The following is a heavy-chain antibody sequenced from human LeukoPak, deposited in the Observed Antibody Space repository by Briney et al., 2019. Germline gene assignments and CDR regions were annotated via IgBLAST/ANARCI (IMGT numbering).Heavy chain of an antibody. CDR3: AKTPGELWSSYDY. CDR2: ITSSSSNI. V-gene: IGHV3-21*01. D-gene: IGHD3-10*01. Sequence: GGSLRLSCAASGFTFSSYGMNWVRQAPGKGLEWVSSITSSSSNIYYSDPVKGRFTMSRDNAKSSLYLQMNSLRAEDTGVYYCAKTPGELWSSYDYWGQGTLVTVSS. J-gene: IGHJ4*02. CDR1: GFTFSSYG.